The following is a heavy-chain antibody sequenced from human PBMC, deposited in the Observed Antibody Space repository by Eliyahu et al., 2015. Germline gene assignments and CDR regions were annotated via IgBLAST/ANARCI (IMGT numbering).Heavy chain of an antibody. CDR3: AHRRDYGDYPGYFQH. CDR1: GFSLSTSGVG. V-gene: IGHV2-5*02. J-gene: IGHJ1*01. D-gene: IGHD4-17*01. CDR2: IYWDDDK. Sequence: QITLKESGPTLVKPTQTLTLTCXFSGFSLSTSGVGVGXIRQPPGKALEWLALIYWDDDKRYSPSLKSRLTITKDTSKNQVVLTMTNMDPVDTATYYCAHRRDYGDYPGYFQHWGQGTLVTVSS.